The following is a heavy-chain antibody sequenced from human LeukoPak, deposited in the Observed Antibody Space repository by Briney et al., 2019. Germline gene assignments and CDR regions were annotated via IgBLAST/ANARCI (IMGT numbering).Heavy chain of an antibody. CDR2: IIPIFGTA. CDR1: GYTFTSYG. CDR3: AREAAAGTRGFAFDH. D-gene: IGHD6-13*01. V-gene: IGHV1-69*13. Sequence: ASVKVSCKASGYTFTSYGISWVRQAPGQGLEWMGGIIPIFGTANYAQKFQGRVTITADESTSTAYMELSSLRSEDTAVYYCAREAAAGTRGFAFDHWGQGTLVTVSS. J-gene: IGHJ4*02.